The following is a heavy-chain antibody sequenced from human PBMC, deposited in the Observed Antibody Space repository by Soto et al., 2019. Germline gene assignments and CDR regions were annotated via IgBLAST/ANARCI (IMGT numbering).Heavy chain of an antibody. V-gene: IGHV4-59*01. CDR2: IYYSGST. J-gene: IGHJ4*02. D-gene: IGHD6-19*01. Sequence: SETLSLTCTVSGGSISSYYWSWIRQPPGKGLEWIGYIYYSGSTNYNPSLKSRVTISVDTSKNQFSLKLSSVTAADTAVYYCARGRAVAGPFDYWGQGTLVTVS. CDR1: GGSISSYY. CDR3: ARGRAVAGPFDY.